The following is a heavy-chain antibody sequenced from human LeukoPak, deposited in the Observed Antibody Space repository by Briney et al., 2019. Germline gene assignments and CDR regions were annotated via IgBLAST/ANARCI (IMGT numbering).Heavy chain of an antibody. V-gene: IGHV3-23*01. Sequence: PGGSLRLSCVASGFTFSSYAMSWVRQAPGKGLEWVSAISGSGGSTYYADSVKGRFTISRDNSKNTLYLQMNSLRAEDTAVYYCAKEGYCSSTSCYSYYYYGMDVWGQGTTVTVSS. CDR3: AKEGYCSSTSCYSYYYYGMDV. CDR2: ISGSGGST. CDR1: GFTFSSYA. D-gene: IGHD2-2*02. J-gene: IGHJ6*02.